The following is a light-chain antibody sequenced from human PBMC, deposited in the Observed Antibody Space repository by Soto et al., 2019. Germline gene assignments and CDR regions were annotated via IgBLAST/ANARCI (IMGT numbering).Light chain of an antibody. CDR1: SSNIGAGFD. V-gene: IGLV1-40*01. CDR2: GNN. J-gene: IGLJ3*02. Sequence: QSVLTQPPSVSGAPGQIITISCTGNSSNIGAGFDVHWYQQLPGTAPKVLIYGNNNRPSGVPDRFSGSKSGTSASLAITGPQTDDEANYYCQSYDSSLSAWVFGGGTKLTVL. CDR3: QSYDSSLSAWV.